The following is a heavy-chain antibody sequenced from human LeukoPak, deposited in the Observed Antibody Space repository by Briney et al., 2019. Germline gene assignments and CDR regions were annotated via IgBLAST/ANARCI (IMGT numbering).Heavy chain of an antibody. J-gene: IGHJ4*02. CDR1: GFTFSSYA. V-gene: IGHV3-23*01. CDR2: ISGSGGST. D-gene: IGHD3-22*01. Sequence: GGSLRLSCAASGFTFSSYAMSWVRQAPGKGLEWVSAISGSGGSTYYADSVKGRFTISRDNSKNTLYLQMNSLRAEDTAVYYCAKTYYYDSSGCYDPLGYWGQGTLVTVSS. CDR3: AKTYYYDSSGCYDPLGY.